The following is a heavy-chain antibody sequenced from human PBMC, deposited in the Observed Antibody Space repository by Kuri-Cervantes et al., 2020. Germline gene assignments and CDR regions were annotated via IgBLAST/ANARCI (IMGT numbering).Heavy chain of an antibody. V-gene: IGHV3-30*02. CDR3: AKGEYGEPPYYYYGMDV. J-gene: IGHJ6*02. D-gene: IGHD4-17*01. CDR2: IWYDGNNK. Sequence: GESLKISCAASGFTLSNYGMHWVRQAPGKGLEWVAVIWYDGNNKYYADSVKGRFTISRDNSKNTLYLQMNSLRAEDTAVYYCAKGEYGEPPYYYYGMDVWGQGTTVTVSS. CDR1: GFTLSNYG.